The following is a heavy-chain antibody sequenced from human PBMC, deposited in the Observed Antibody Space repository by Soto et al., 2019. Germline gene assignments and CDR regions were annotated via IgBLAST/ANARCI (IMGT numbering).Heavy chain of an antibody. V-gene: IGHV3-15*01. CDR2: IKSKTDGGTT. CDR1: GFTFSNAW. J-gene: IGHJ3*02. D-gene: IGHD6-13*01. CDR3: TTALSRGAAAGTGAFDI. Sequence: GGSLRLSCAASGFTFSNAWMSWVRQAPGKGLEWVGRIKSKTDGGTTDYAAPVKGRFTISRDDSKNTLYLQMNSLKTEDTAVYYCTTALSRGAAAGTGAFDIWGQGTMVTVSS.